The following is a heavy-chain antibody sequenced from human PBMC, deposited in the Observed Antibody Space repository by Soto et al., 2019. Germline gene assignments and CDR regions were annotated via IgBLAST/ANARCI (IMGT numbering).Heavy chain of an antibody. CDR2: ISSSSSTI. D-gene: IGHD1-26*01. Sequence: GGSLRLSCAASGFTFSSYSMNWVRQAPGKGLEWVSYISSSSSTIYYADSVKGRFTISRDNAKNSLYLQMNSLRDEDTAVYYCARDILTRVGPPLLFDYWGQGTLVTVSS. CDR3: ARDILTRVGPPLLFDY. CDR1: GFTFSSYS. V-gene: IGHV3-48*02. J-gene: IGHJ4*02.